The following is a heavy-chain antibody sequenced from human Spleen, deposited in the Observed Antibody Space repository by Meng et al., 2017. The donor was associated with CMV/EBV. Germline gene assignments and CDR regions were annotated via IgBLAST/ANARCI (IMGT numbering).Heavy chain of an antibody. CDR1: GYTFTSYD. CDR2: MNPNSGNA. J-gene: IGHJ4*02. Sequence: ASVKVSCKASGYTFTSYDINWVRQATGQGLEWMGWMNPNSGNAGYAQKFQGRLTISRKTSISTAYMELGSLRAEDTAVYYCAKTPPGGLGYFDYWGQGMLVTVSS. CDR3: AKTPPGGLGYFDY. V-gene: IGHV1-8*03. D-gene: IGHD4-23*01.